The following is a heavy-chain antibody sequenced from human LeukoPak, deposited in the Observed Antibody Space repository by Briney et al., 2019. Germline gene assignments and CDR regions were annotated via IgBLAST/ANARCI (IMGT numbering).Heavy chain of an antibody. Sequence: ASVKVSCKASGYTFTSYYMHWVRQAPGQGLEWMGRFNPNSGGTRYAQKFQGRVTMTRDTSISTAYMELSRLRSDDTAVYYCAREYSSGWYGDYWGQGTLVTVSS. V-gene: IGHV1-2*06. CDR2: FNPNSGGT. J-gene: IGHJ4*02. CDR1: GYTFTSYY. D-gene: IGHD6-19*01. CDR3: AREYSSGWYGDY.